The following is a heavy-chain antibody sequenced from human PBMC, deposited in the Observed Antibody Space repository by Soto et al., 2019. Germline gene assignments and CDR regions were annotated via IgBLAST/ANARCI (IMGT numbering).Heavy chain of an antibody. D-gene: IGHD6-13*01. J-gene: IGHJ5*02. CDR1: GYTFTTYA. CDR3: ARFGGAAAGLNWLDP. CDR2: INPGNDNR. V-gene: IGHV1-3*01. Sequence: QVQLVQSGAEVKKPGASVKVSCKASGYTFTTYALHWVRQAPGQRPQWMGWINPGNDNRKYSQKFQGRVTISRDTYANTTFRELSSLRSEDTAVEYCARFGGAAAGLNWLDPWGQGTVVTVSS.